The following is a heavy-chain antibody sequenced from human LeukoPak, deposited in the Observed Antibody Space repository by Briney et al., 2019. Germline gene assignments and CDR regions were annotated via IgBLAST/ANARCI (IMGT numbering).Heavy chain of an antibody. CDR3: ARDCSGGSCYGAFDI. V-gene: IGHV4-30-2*05. CDR2: IYHSGST. D-gene: IGHD2-15*01. J-gene: IGHJ3*02. CDR1: GGSISSGGYS. Sequence: SETLSLTCAVSGGSISSGGYSWSWIRQPPGKGLEWIGYIYHSGSTYYNPSLKSRITISVDTSENRFSLKLSSVTATDTAVYYCARDCSGGSCYGAFDIWGQGTMVTVSS.